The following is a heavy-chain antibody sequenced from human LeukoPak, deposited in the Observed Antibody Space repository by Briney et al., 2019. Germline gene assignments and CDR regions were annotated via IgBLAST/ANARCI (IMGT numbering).Heavy chain of an antibody. D-gene: IGHD3-22*01. CDR3: ARAGALSTRASTYYYDSSGYHSPGYYYYMDV. V-gene: IGHV3-64*01. Sequence: GGSLRLSCAASGFTFSSYAMHWVRQAPGKGLEYVSAISSNGGSTYYANSVKGRFTISRDNSKNTLYLQMGSLRAEDMAVYYCARAGALSTRASTYYYDSSGYHSPGYYYYMDVWGKGTTVTISS. CDR1: GFTFSSYA. J-gene: IGHJ6*03. CDR2: ISSNGGST.